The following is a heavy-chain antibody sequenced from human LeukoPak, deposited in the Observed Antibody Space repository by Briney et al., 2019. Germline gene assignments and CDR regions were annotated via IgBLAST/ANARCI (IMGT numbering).Heavy chain of an antibody. J-gene: IGHJ3*02. CDR2: IYYSGST. CDR3: ARVVSYYDSSGYPMDDAFDI. CDR1: GGSISSSSYY. Sequence: PSETLSLTCTVSGGSISSSSYYWGWIRQPPGKGLEWIGSIYYSGSTYYTPSLKSRVTIPVDTSYNSFSLQLSSVTAADTAVYYCARVVSYYDSSGYPMDDAFDIWGQGTMVTVSS. V-gene: IGHV4-39*07. D-gene: IGHD3-22*01.